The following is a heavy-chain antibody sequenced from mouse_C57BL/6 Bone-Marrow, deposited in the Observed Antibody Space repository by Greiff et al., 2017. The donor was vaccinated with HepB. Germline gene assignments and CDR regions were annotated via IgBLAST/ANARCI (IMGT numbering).Heavy chain of an antibody. J-gene: IGHJ3*01. D-gene: IGHD1-1*01. CDR1: GFSFNTYA. CDR3: VRYYYGSSYGFAY. CDR2: IRSKSNNYAT. Sequence: DVHLVESGGGLVQPKGSLKLSCAASGFSFNTYAMNWVRQAPGKGLEWVARIRSKSNNYATYYADSVKDRFTISRDDSESMLYLQMNNLKTEDTAMYYCVRYYYGSSYGFAYWGQGTLVTVSA. V-gene: IGHV10-1*01.